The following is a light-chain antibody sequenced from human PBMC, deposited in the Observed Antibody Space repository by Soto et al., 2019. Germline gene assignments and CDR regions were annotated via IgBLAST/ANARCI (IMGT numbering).Light chain of an antibody. Sequence: ETAVTQSPATLSVSPGERATLSCRASQNIGGQLAWYQQKPGQTPRLLIYGASHRAARFSGRFSGSGSGTEFNLTVSNLQSEEFAVYYCQQYNNWPLTVGGGTKVGIK. CDR3: QQYNNWPLT. V-gene: IGKV3D-15*01. CDR1: QNIGGQ. CDR2: GAS. J-gene: IGKJ4*01.